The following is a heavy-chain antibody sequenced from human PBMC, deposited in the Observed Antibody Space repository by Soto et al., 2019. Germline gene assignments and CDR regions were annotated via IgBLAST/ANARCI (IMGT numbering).Heavy chain of an antibody. CDR2: IYYSGST. Sequence: PSETLSLTCTVSGGSISSYYWSWIRQPPGKGLEWIGYIYYSGSTNYNPSLKSRVTISVDTSKNQFSLKLSSVTAADTAVYYCARVWFGELFTHLYFDYWGQGTLVTVSS. V-gene: IGHV4-59*01. D-gene: IGHD3-10*01. CDR1: GGSISSYY. CDR3: ARVWFGELFTHLYFDY. J-gene: IGHJ4*02.